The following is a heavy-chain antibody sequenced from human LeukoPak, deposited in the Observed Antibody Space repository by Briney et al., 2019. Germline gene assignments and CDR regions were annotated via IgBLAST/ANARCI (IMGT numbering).Heavy chain of an antibody. Sequence: ASVKVSCKASGYTFTDYSMHWVRQAPGQGLEWMGWINPNSGGTKYAQKFQGRVTMTRDTSISTAYMELSRLRSDDTAVYYCARGHCRVGTCDVFYFDYWGQRILVTVSS. D-gene: IGHD2-15*01. CDR3: ARGHCRVGTCDVFYFDY. V-gene: IGHV1-2*02. CDR1: GYTFTDYS. CDR2: INPNSGGT. J-gene: IGHJ4*02.